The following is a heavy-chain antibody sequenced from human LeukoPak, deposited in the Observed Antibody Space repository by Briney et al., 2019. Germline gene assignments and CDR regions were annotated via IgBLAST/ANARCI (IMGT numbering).Heavy chain of an antibody. Sequence: GPSVKVSCKASGGTFSSYAISWVRQAPGQGLEWMGGIIPIFGTANYAQKFQGRVTITADESTSTAYMELRSLRSDDTPVYYCARGGDNWNYASGLYAYCGQGTLVTVSS. CDR2: IIPIFGTA. CDR3: ARGGDNWNYASGLYAY. J-gene: IGHJ4*02. D-gene: IGHD1-7*01. CDR1: GGTFSSYA. V-gene: IGHV1-69*01.